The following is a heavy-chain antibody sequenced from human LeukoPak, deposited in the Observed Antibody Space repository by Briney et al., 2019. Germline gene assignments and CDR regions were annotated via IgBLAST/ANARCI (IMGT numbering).Heavy chain of an antibody. Sequence: GGSLRLSCSASGFTFSSYAMHWVRQAPGKGLEYVSAISSNGGNTHYADSVKGRFTISRDNSKNTLYLQMSSLRAEDTALYYCVKDLDDYPPSDAFDLWGQGTMVTVSS. D-gene: IGHD5-24*01. CDR2: ISSNGGNT. V-gene: IGHV3-64D*06. CDR3: VKDLDDYPPSDAFDL. CDR1: GFTFSSYA. J-gene: IGHJ3*01.